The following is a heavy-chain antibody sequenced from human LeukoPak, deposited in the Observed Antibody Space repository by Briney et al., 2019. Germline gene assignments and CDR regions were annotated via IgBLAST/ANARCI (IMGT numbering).Heavy chain of an antibody. V-gene: IGHV1-18*04. CDR3: ARDGDRYCSGGSCYYYYYGMDV. CDR2: ISAYNGNT. D-gene: IGHD2-15*01. CDR1: GYTFTSYG. Sequence: ASVKVSCTASGYTFTSYGISWVRQAPGQGLEWMGWISAYNGNTNYAQKLQGRVTMTTDTSTSTAYMELRSLRSDDTAVYYCARDGDRYCSGGSCYYYYYGMDVWGKGTTVTVSS. J-gene: IGHJ6*04.